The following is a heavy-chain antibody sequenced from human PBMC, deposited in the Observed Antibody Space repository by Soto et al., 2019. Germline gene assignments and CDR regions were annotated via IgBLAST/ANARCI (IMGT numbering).Heavy chain of an antibody. CDR3: ARDALSRDSI. J-gene: IGHJ4*02. CDR1: VGSISRGGYY. CDR2: ISYSGST. V-gene: IGHV4-31*03. D-gene: IGHD3-22*01. Sequence: SQTLSLTCTVSVGSISRGGYYWSWIRQHPGKGLEWIGYISYSGSTYYNSSLESRVTISVDTSKNQFSLKLSSVTAADTAVYYCARDALSRDSIWGQGTLVTVS.